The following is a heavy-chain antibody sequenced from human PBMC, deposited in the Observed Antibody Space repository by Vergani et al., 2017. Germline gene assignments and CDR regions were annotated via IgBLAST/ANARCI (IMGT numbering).Heavy chain of an antibody. CDR1: GGSISSSSYY. CDR2: IYYSGST. D-gene: IGHD5-24*01. CDR3: AREGWLQAFDY. V-gene: IGHV4-39*07. Sequence: QLQLQESGPGLVKPSETLSLTCTVSGGSISSSSYYWGWIRQPPGKGLEWIGSIYYSGSTYYNPSLKSRVTISVDTSKNQFSLKLSSGTAADTAVYYCAREGWLQAFDYWGQGTLVTVSS. J-gene: IGHJ4*02.